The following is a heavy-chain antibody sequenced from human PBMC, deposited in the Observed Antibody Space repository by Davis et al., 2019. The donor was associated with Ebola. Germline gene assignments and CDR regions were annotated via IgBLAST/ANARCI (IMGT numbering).Heavy chain of an antibody. Sequence: GGSLRLSCAASGFTFSSYEMNWVRQAPGKGLEWVSYISSSGSTIYYADSVKGRFTISRDNAKKSLYLQMNSLRAEDTAVYYCARRFIAARFLVVYGMDVWGQGTTVTVSS. D-gene: IGHD6-6*01. J-gene: IGHJ6*02. CDR3: ARRFIAARFLVVYGMDV. V-gene: IGHV3-48*03. CDR2: ISSSGSTI. CDR1: GFTFSSYE.